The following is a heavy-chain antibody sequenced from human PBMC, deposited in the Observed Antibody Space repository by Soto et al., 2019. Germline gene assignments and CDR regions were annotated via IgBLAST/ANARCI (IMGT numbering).Heavy chain of an antibody. CDR3: ARPGGSGWFYFDS. CDR1: GESISGTIYY. V-gene: IGHV4-39*02. Sequence: PSETLSLTSIVSGESISGTIYYWGWIRQPPGKGLEWIGSIYYSGSTYYNPSLKSRVTISVDTSKNHFSLKLTSVTAADTAVYYCARPGGSGWFYFDSWGQGSQVTVSS. D-gene: IGHD6-13*01. J-gene: IGHJ4*02. CDR2: IYYSGST.